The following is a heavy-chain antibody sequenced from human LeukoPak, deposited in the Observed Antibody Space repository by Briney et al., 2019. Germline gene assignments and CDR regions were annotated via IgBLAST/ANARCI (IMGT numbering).Heavy chain of an antibody. J-gene: IGHJ4*02. Sequence: SVKVSCQASGGTFSSYTISWVRQAPGQELEWMGRIIPILGIANYAQKFQGRVTITADKSTSTAYMELSSLRSEDTAVYYCARGEDSSFDYWGQGTLVTVSS. CDR3: ARGEDSSFDY. CDR2: IIPILGIA. V-gene: IGHV1-69*02. D-gene: IGHD2-15*01. CDR1: GGTFSSYT.